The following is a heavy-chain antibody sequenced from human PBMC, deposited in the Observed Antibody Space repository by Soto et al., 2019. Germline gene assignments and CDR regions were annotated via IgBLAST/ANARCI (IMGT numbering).Heavy chain of an antibody. CDR1: GGTFSSYT. CDR2: IIPILGIA. V-gene: IGHV1-69*02. J-gene: IGHJ4*02. Sequence: SVKVACKASGGTFSSYTISWVRQAPGQGLEWMGRIIPILGIANYAQKFQGRVTITADQSTSTAYMELSSLKIEDTAVYYCTRGVVIGYWGQGTLVTVSS. D-gene: IGHD2-8*01. CDR3: TRGVVIGY.